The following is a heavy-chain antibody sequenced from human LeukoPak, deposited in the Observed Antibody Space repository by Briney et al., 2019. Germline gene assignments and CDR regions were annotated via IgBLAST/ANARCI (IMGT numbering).Heavy chain of an antibody. J-gene: IGHJ3*02. CDR2: INPNSGGT. D-gene: IGHD1-26*01. V-gene: IGHV1-2*06. Sequence: ASVKVSCKAPGYTFTGYYMHWVRQAPGQGLEWMGRINPNSGGTNYAQKFQGRVTMTRDTSISTAYMELSRLRSDDTAVYYCARDKYSGNDAFDIWGQGTMVTVSS. CDR1: GYTFTGYY. CDR3: ARDKYSGNDAFDI.